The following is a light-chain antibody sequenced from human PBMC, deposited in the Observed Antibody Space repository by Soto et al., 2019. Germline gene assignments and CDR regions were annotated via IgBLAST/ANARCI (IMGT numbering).Light chain of an antibody. Sequence: QSVLTRAASVSGSPGQSITISCTGTSSDVGGYNYVSWYQQHPGKAPKLMIYDVSNRPSGVSNRFSGSKSGNTASLTISGLQAEDEADYYCSSYTSSSKVFGTGTKVTVL. CDR3: SSYTSSSKV. V-gene: IGLV2-14*01. J-gene: IGLJ1*01. CDR1: SSDVGGYNY. CDR2: DVS.